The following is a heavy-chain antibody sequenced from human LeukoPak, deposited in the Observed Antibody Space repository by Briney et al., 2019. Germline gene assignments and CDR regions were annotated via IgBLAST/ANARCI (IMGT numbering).Heavy chain of an antibody. D-gene: IGHD6-13*01. CDR2: IYTSGST. V-gene: IGHV4-4*07. Sequence: SEPLSLTCTVSGGSISSYYWSWIRQPAGKGLEWIGRIYTSGSTNYNPSLKSRVTMSVDTSKNQFSLKLSSVTAADTAVYYCARDRAAAGPTIYYYYGMDVWGQGTTVTVSS. CDR3: ARDRAAAGPTIYYYYGMDV. J-gene: IGHJ6*02. CDR1: GGSISSYY.